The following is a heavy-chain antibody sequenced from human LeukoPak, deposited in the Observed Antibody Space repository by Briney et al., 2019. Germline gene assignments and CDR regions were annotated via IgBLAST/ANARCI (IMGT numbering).Heavy chain of an antibody. CDR1: GGSISSSSYY. J-gene: IGHJ5*02. CDR3: ARAKCSSTSCDGGVNWFDP. Sequence: SETLSLTCTVSGGSISSSSYYWGWIRQPPGKGLEWIGSIYYSGSTYYNPSLKSRVTISVDRSRNQFSLKLSSVTAADTAVYYCARAKCSSTSCDGGVNWFDPWGQGTLVTVPS. CDR2: IYYSGST. V-gene: IGHV4-39*07. D-gene: IGHD2-2*01.